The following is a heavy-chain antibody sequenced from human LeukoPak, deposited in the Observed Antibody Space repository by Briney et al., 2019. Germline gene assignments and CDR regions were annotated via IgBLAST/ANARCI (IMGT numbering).Heavy chain of an antibody. Sequence: KSSETLSLTCTVSGGSISSYYWSWIRQPPGKGLEWIGYIYYSGSTNYNPSLKSRVTISVDTSKNQFSLKLSSVTAADTAVYYCARVPFTAEYSYGYRNPDNWFDPSGQGTLVTVSS. CDR3: ARVPFTAEYSYGYRNPDNWFDP. D-gene: IGHD5-18*01. CDR1: GGSISSYY. V-gene: IGHV4-59*01. J-gene: IGHJ5*02. CDR2: IYYSGST.